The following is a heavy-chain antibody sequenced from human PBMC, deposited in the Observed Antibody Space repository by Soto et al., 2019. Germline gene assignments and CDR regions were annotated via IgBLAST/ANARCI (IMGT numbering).Heavy chain of an antibody. CDR2: ISYDGSNK. J-gene: IGHJ6*02. V-gene: IGHV3-30-3*01. D-gene: IGHD5-18*01. Sequence: SGFTFSSYAMHWVRQAPGQGLEWVAVISYDGSNKYYADSVKGRFTISRDNSKNTLYLQMNSLRAEDTAVYYCARANSSYYYYGMDVWGQGTTVSVSS. CDR1: GFTFSSYA. CDR3: ARANSSYYYYGMDV.